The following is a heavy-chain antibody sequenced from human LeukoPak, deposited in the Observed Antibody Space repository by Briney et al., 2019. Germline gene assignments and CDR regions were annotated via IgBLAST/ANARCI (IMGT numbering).Heavy chain of an antibody. D-gene: IGHD5-18*01. CDR2: ISADNGNT. Sequence: AAVKVSCKASGYTFTSYGISWVRQAPGQGLEWMGWISADNGNTNYAQKLQGRGTMTTDTSTSTAYMELRSLRSDDTAVYYCARDPYLYSYGPNYYYYGMDVWGQGTTVTVSS. V-gene: IGHV1-18*01. CDR1: GYTFTSYG. CDR3: ARDPYLYSYGPNYYYYGMDV. J-gene: IGHJ6*02.